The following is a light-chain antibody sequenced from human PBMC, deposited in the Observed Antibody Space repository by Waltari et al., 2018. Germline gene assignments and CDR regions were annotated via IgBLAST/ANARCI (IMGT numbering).Light chain of an antibody. CDR3: SSYTSSSTLVV. CDR2: DVS. J-gene: IGLJ2*01. CDR1: SSDVGGYNY. V-gene: IGLV2-14*01. Sequence: QSALTQPASVSGSPGQSITISCTGTSSDVGGYNYVSWYQQHPGKAPKGMIYDVSNRPSGVSNRFSGSKSGNTASLTISGLQAEDEADYYCSSYTSSSTLVVFGGGTKLTVL.